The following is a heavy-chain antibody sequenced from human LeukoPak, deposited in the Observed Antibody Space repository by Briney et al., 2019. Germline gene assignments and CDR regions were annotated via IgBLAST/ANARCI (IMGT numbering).Heavy chain of an antibody. Sequence: GGSLRLSCAAAGFTFEGCAMHWVRQAPGKGLEWVSIINWDSGYIEYADSVRGRFTLSRDNGKNSLYLQMNSLRAEDTAVYYCARAYLYSYGPGADYWGQGTLVTVSS. J-gene: IGHJ4*02. CDR1: GFTFEGCA. CDR3: ARAYLYSYGPGADY. CDR2: INWDSGYI. V-gene: IGHV3-9*01. D-gene: IGHD5-18*01.